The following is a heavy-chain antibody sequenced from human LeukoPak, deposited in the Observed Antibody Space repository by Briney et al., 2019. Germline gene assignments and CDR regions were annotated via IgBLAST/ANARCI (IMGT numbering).Heavy chain of an antibody. D-gene: IGHD5-18*01. CDR3: AKGTALGYCDY. Sequence: GGSLRLSCAASRFTFGHYGMHWVRQAPGKGLGWVAFINFDGSNKYYADSVKGRFSISRDNSKNTLYLQMNSLRPDDTAVYYCAKGTALGYCDYWGQGTLVTVSS. CDR2: INFDGSNK. CDR1: RFTFGHYG. J-gene: IGHJ4*02. V-gene: IGHV3-30*02.